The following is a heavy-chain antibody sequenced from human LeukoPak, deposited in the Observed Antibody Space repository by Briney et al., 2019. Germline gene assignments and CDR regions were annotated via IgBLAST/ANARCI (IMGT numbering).Heavy chain of an antibody. D-gene: IGHD5-24*01. CDR2: INPNSGGT. CDR1: GYTFTGYY. J-gene: IGHJ4*02. CDR3: ARMFREMATIPPFDY. V-gene: IGHV1/OR15-1*01. Sequence: ASVKVSCKASGYTFTGYYMHWVRQAPGQGLEWMGWINPNSGGTNYAQKFQGRVTMTRDTSISTAYTELSSLRSEDTATYYCARMFREMATIPPFDYWGQGTLVTVSS.